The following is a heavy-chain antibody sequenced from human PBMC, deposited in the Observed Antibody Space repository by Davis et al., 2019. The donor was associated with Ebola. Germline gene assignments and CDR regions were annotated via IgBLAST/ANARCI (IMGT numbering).Heavy chain of an antibody. CDR1: GFNFRSYG. D-gene: IGHD5-18*01. CDR2: IWYDGSNK. V-gene: IGHV3-30*02. Sequence: GESLKISCASSGFNFRSYGMHRVRQAPGKGLEWVAVIWYDGSNKYYADSVKGRFTISRDISKNTLYLQMNSLRAEDTAVYYCAKDRVRGYSYGYYFDYWGQGTLVTVSS. J-gene: IGHJ4*02. CDR3: AKDRVRGYSYGYYFDY.